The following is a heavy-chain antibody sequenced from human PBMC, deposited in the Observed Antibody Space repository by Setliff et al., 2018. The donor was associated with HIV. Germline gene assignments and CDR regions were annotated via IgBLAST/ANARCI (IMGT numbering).Heavy chain of an antibody. D-gene: IGHD2-15*01. CDR2: INHRGST. CDR1: GGSFSGYY. V-gene: IGHV4-34*01. J-gene: IGHJ4*02. CDR3: ARVVGTRAVDY. Sequence: KPSETLSLTCAVYGGSFSGYYWNWIRQPPGKGLEWIGEINHRGSTNYNPSLKSRVTISVDTSKNQFSLKLSSVTAADTAVYYCARVVGTRAVDYWGRGTLVTVSS.